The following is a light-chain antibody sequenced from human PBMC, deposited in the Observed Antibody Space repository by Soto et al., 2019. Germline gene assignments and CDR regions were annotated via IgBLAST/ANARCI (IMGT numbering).Light chain of an antibody. Sequence: QSALTQPASVSGSPGQSITISCTGTSSDVGGNNHVSWYQHHTGKAPKLKIYDVNSRPSGVSNRFSGSKFANTASLTISGLQAEDEADYYCTSFTTNGIYVFGSGTKVTVL. CDR1: SSDVGGNNH. V-gene: IGLV2-14*03. CDR3: TSFTTNGIYV. J-gene: IGLJ1*01. CDR2: DVN.